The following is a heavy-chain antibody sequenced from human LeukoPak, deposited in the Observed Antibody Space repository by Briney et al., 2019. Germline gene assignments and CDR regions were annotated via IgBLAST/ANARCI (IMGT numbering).Heavy chain of an antibody. CDR3: VREDTPATANY. CDR2: ISGGGDIT. J-gene: IGHJ4*02. Sequence: GGSLRLSCAASGFNFANHAMSWVRQTPGKGLEWVSAISGGGDITYHADSVTDRFTISRDNSKDTLFLQMHSLRPGDTAVYYCVREDTPATANYWGQGTLVTISS. CDR1: GFNFANHA. V-gene: IGHV3-23*01. D-gene: IGHD2-21*02.